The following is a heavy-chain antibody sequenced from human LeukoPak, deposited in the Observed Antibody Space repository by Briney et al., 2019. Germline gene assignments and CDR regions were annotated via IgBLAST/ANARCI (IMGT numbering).Heavy chain of an antibody. D-gene: IGHD3-16*01. Sequence: GGSLRLSCAASGFTFSSYEMNWVRQAPGKGLEWVSYISSSGSTIYYADSVKGRFTITRDNAKNSLYLQMNSLRAEDTAVYYYARFVWEFPCFDPWGQGTLVTVSS. J-gene: IGHJ5*02. CDR1: GFTFSSYE. V-gene: IGHV3-48*03. CDR3: ARFVWEFPCFDP. CDR2: ISSSGSTI.